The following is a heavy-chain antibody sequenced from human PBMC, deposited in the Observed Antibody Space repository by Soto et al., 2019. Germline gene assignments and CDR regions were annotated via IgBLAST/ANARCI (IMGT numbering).Heavy chain of an antibody. D-gene: IGHD2-21*02. CDR2: IWGSGDRT. Sequence: GGSLRLSCAASGFAFRTYAMAWVRQTPGKGLEWVSGIWGSGDRTFYADSVKGRFTISRDNSRNTLYLQMYSLTAEDTALYYCAKTGPYCGGDCSRYFYGMDVWGQGTTVTVSS. CDR3: AKTGPYCGGDCSRYFYGMDV. V-gene: IGHV3-23*01. J-gene: IGHJ6*02. CDR1: GFAFRTYA.